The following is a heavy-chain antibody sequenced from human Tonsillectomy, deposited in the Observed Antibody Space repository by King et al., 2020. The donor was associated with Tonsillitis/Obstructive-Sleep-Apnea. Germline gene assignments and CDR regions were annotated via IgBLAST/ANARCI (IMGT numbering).Heavy chain of an antibody. D-gene: IGHD3-3*01. J-gene: IGHJ4*02. CDR3: ARSRDFYPGGDY. V-gene: IGHV3-43*02. CDR2: ISGDGVGT. CDR1: GFTFDDYA. Sequence: VQLVESGGGVVQPGGSLRLSCAASGFTFDDYAMHWVRQAPGKGLEWVSLISGDGVGTYYADSVKGRFTISRDNSKNSLYLHMNSLGTEDTAFYYCARSRDFYPGGDYWGQGTLVTVSS.